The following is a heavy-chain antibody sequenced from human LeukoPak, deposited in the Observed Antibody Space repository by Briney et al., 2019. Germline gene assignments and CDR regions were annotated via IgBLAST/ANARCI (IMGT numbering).Heavy chain of an antibody. CDR3: ARASLTVTPLFDY. CDR1: GFSVSANY. D-gene: IGHD4-17*01. CDR2: IYSGGST. Sequence: PGGSLRLSCAAYGFSVSANYMSWVRQAPGKGLEWVSVIYSGGSTYYADSVEGRFTISRDNSKNTLYLQMNSLRSEDTAVYYCARASLTVTPLFDYWGQGTLVTVSS. J-gene: IGHJ4*02. V-gene: IGHV3-53*05.